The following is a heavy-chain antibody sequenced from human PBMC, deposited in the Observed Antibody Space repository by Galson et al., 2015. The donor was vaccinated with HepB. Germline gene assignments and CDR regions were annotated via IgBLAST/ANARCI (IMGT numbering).Heavy chain of an antibody. J-gene: IGHJ4*02. Sequence: SLRLSCADSGFTFSNYWMRWVRQAPGKGLEWVAHIKEDGSEKYYADSVKGRFTISRDNAKNSLYLQMNSLRAEDTAVYYCARDSGITGADDYWGQGTLVTVSS. CDR1: GFTFSNYW. CDR3: ARDSGITGADDY. D-gene: IGHD1-14*01. V-gene: IGHV3-7*01. CDR2: IKEDGSEK.